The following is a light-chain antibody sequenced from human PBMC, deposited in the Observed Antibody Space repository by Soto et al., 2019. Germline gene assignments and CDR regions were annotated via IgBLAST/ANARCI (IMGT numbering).Light chain of an antibody. CDR2: YDS. CDR1: NIGSKS. V-gene: IGLV3-21*04. J-gene: IGLJ2*01. CDR3: QVWDSSSDHHVV. Sequence: SYELTQPPSVSVAPGKTARITCGGNNIGSKSVHWYQQKPGQAPVLVIYYDSDRPSGIPERFSGSNSGNTATLTISRVEAGDEAYYYWQVWDSSSDHHVVFGGGTKLTVL.